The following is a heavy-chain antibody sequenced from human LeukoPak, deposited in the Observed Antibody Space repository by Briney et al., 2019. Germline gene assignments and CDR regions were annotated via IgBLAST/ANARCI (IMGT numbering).Heavy chain of an antibody. D-gene: IGHD1-26*01. V-gene: IGHV3-11*01. CDR1: GFTFSDYY. CDR3: ARRIDGLVGATFFDY. Sequence: PGGSLRLSCAASGFTFSDYYMSWIRQAPGKGLEWVSYISSSGSTIYYADSVKGRFTISGDNAKNSLYLQMNSLRAEDTAVYYCARRIDGLVGATFFDYWGQGTLVTVSS. J-gene: IGHJ4*02. CDR2: ISSSGSTI.